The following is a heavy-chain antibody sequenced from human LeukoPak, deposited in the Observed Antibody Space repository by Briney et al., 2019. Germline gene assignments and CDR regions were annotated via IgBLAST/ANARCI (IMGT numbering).Heavy chain of an antibody. CDR2: INHSGST. D-gene: IGHD3-22*01. CDR1: GGSFSGYY. V-gene: IGHV4-34*01. J-gene: IGHJ5*02. CDR3: ARLGYDSSGYYSMP. Sequence: SETLSLTCAVYGGSFSGYYWSWIRQPPGKGLEWIGEINHSGSTNYNPSLKSRVTISVDTSKNQFSLKLSSVTAADTAVYYCARLGYDSSGYYSMPWGQGTLVTVSS.